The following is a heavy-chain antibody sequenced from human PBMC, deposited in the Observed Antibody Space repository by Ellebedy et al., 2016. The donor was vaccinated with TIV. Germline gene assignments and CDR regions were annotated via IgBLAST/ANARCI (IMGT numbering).Heavy chain of an antibody. D-gene: IGHD3-10*01. Sequence: ASVKVSXKASGYTFTSYDINWVRQATGQGLEWMGWMNPNSGNTGYAQKFQGRVTMTRNTSISTAYMELSSLRSEDTAVYYCARVRSMVRGVIIKRPLDYWGQGTLVTVSS. J-gene: IGHJ4*02. CDR1: GYTFTSYD. CDR2: MNPNSGNT. CDR3: ARVRSMVRGVIIKRPLDY. V-gene: IGHV1-8*01.